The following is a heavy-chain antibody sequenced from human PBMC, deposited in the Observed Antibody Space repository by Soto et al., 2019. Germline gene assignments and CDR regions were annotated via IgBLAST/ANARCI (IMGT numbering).Heavy chain of an antibody. D-gene: IGHD5-12*01. J-gene: IGHJ6*03. Sequence: SETLSLTCTVSGGSISSYYWSWIRQPPGKGLEWIGYIYYSGSTNYNPSLKSRVTISVDTSKNQFSLKLSSVTAADTAVYYCARTSGSGYDSTPPYYYYYMDVWGKGTTVTVSS. CDR2: IYYSGST. CDR1: GGSISSYY. V-gene: IGHV4-59*08. CDR3: ARTSGSGYDSTPPYYYYYMDV.